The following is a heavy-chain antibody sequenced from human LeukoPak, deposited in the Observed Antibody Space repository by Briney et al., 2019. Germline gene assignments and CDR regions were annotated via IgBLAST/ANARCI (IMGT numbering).Heavy chain of an antibody. CDR1: GFTFSTYG. Sequence: GGSLRLSCAASGFTFSTYGFHWVRQLPGKGLEYVSGTSFDGRNTHYADSVKGRFTISRDNSKNTLFLQMGSLRGDDMAVYYCARDQKGGGWSNFDFWGQGTLVTVSS. J-gene: IGHJ4*02. CDR3: ARDQKGGGWSNFDF. D-gene: IGHD6-19*01. V-gene: IGHV3-64*02. CDR2: TSFDGRNT.